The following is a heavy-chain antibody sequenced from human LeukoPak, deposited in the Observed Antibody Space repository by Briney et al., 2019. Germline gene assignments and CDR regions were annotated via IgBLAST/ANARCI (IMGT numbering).Heavy chain of an antibody. CDR1: GGSISSGGYS. V-gene: IGHV4-30-2*01. Sequence: PSETLSLTCAVSGGSISSGGYSWSWIRRPPGKGLEWIGCIYHSGSTYYNPSLKSRVTISVDRSKNQFSLKLSSVTAADTAVYYCATRYYYGSGSYSMDVWGQGTTVTVSS. CDR2: IYHSGST. J-gene: IGHJ6*02. CDR3: ATRYYYGSGSYSMDV. D-gene: IGHD3-10*01.